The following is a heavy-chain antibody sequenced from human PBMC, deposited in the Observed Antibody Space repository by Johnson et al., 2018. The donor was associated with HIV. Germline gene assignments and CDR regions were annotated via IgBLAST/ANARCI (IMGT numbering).Heavy chain of an antibody. CDR1: GFTFNDHG. V-gene: IGHV3-20*04. J-gene: IGHJ3*02. D-gene: IGHD3-3*01. CDR2: INWNGGST. CDR3: ARDKVLGYTFGSPRDGFDI. Sequence: MLLVESGGGVVRPGGSLRLSCAVSGFTFNDHGMSWVRQAPGKGLEWVSGINWNGGSTGYADSVKGRFTISRDNAKNSLYLQMNSLRAEDTALYYCARDKVLGYTFGSPRDGFDIWGHGTMVTVSS.